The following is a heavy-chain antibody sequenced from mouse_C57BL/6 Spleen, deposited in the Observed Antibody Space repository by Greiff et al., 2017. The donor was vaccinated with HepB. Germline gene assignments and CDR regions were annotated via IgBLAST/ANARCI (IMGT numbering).Heavy chain of an antibody. CDR2: IYPRSGNT. CDR1: GYTFTSYG. V-gene: IGHV1-81*01. J-gene: IGHJ4*01. CDR3: ARGGELFYAMDY. D-gene: IGHD1-1*02. Sequence: VQLQQSGAELARPGASVKLSCKASGYTFTSYGISWVKQRTGQGLEWIGEIYPRSGNTYYNEKFKGKATLTADKSSSTAYMELRSLTSEDSAVYFCARGGELFYAMDYWGQGTSVTVSS.